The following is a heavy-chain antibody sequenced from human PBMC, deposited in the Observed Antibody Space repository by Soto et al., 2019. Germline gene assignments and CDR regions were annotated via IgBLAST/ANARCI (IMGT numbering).Heavy chain of an antibody. Sequence: GGSLRLSCTASGFTFSSHAMTWVRQAPGKGLEWVSGLSDSGGSTYYADSVKGRFTISRDNSKNTLYLQMNSLRAEDTAVYYCARDSLDWLFGGHNWFDPWGQGTLVTVSS. CDR1: GFTFSSHA. CDR2: LSDSGGST. CDR3: ARDSLDWLFGGHNWFDP. J-gene: IGHJ5*02. V-gene: IGHV3-23*01. D-gene: IGHD3-9*01.